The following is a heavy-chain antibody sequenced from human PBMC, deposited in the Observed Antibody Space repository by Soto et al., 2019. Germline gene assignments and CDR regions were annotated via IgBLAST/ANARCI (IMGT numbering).Heavy chain of an antibody. CDR2: IYDSETT. Sequence: PSETLSLTCTFSGDSVSSGGYYWNWIRQHPGRGLEWLGYIYDSETTYYNPSLESRLSISVDASKNQFSLKVTSVTPADTAVYYCARENFGVIIHDAFDLWGQGTMVTVSS. V-gene: IGHV4-31*03. D-gene: IGHD2-8*01. CDR3: ARENFGVIIHDAFDL. J-gene: IGHJ3*01. CDR1: GDSVSSGGYY.